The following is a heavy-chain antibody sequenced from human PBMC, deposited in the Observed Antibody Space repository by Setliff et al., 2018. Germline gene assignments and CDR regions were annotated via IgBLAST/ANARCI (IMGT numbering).Heavy chain of an antibody. D-gene: IGHD2-21*02. CDR3: ARGFDVCGGGACYTDGPYYFDY. Sequence: SETLSLTCTVSGGSINSGSYYWSWIRQSAGKGLEWIGYINHSGSTNYNPSLKSRVTISVDTSKNQFSLKLSSVAAADTAVYYCARGFDVCGGGACYTDGPYYFDYWGLGTLVTVSS. V-gene: IGHV4-61*10. CDR1: GGSINSGSYY. J-gene: IGHJ4*02. CDR2: INHSGST.